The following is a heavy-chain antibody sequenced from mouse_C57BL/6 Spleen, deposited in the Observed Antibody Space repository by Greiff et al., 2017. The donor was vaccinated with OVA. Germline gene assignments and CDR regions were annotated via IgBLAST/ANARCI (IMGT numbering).Heavy chain of an antibody. D-gene: IGHD2-1*01. CDR2: INPNNGGT. Sequence: EVQLQESGPELVKPGASVKMSCKASGYTFTDYNMHWVKQSHGKSLEWIGYINPNNGGTSYNQKFKGKATLTVNKSSSTAYMELLSLTSEDSAVYYCAGPYGNPYALDYWGQGPTVTVSS. V-gene: IGHV1-22*01. J-gene: IGHJ4*01. CDR3: AGPYGNPYALDY. CDR1: GYTFTDYN.